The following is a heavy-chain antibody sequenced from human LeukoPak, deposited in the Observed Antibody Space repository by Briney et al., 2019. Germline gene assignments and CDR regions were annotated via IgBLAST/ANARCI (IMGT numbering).Heavy chain of an antibody. Sequence: GRSLRLSCAASGFTFSSYAMHWVRQAPGKGLEWVAIISYDGSNKYYADSVKGRFTISRDNSKNTLYLQMNSLRAEDTAVYYCARDLGDRYSSGWYPPGYPWGQGTLVTVSS. V-gene: IGHV3-30-3*01. CDR2: ISYDGSNK. CDR3: ARDLGDRYSSGWYPPGYP. CDR1: GFTFSSYA. J-gene: IGHJ5*02. D-gene: IGHD6-19*01.